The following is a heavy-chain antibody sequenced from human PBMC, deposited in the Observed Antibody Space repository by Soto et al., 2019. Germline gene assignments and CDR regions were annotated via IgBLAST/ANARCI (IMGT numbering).Heavy chain of an antibody. CDR1: GFTFSIYS. J-gene: IGHJ5*02. D-gene: IGHD4-17*01. Sequence: EVQLLESGGGLVQPGGSLRLSCAASGFTFSIYSMSWVRQAPGKGLEWVSGISYSGGSTYYADSVKGRFTISRDNSKNTLYLQMHSLRADDTAVYWCTKDPVLLYGGNSNWFDPWGQGTLVTVSS. CDR3: TKDPVLLYGGNSNWFDP. V-gene: IGHV3-23*01. CDR2: ISYSGGST.